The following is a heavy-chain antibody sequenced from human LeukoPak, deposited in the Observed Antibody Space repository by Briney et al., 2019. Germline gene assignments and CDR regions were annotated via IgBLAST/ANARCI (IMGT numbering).Heavy chain of an antibody. Sequence: SETLSLTCAVYGGSFSGYYWSWIRQPPGKGLEWIGEINHSGSTNYNPSLKSRVTISVDTSKNQFSLKLSSVTAADTAVYYCVARGHCSGGSCYQFDYWGQGTLVTVSS. V-gene: IGHV4-34*01. CDR2: INHSGST. D-gene: IGHD2-15*01. CDR1: GGSFSGYY. J-gene: IGHJ4*02. CDR3: VARGHCSGGSCYQFDY.